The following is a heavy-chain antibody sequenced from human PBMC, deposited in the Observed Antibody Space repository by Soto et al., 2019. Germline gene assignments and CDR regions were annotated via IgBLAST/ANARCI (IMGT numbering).Heavy chain of an antibody. V-gene: IGHV1-2*04. CDR2: INPKSGGT. J-gene: IGHJ6*02. CDR3: ARGHSTDCSNGVCSFFYNHEMDV. D-gene: IGHD2-8*01. Sequence: QVQLVQSGAEVKKPGASVKVSCKASGYSFSDYHIHWVRQAPGQGLEWLGRINPKSGGTSSAQKFQGWVTMTRDTSISTAYMELNRMRSDDTAVYFCARGHSTDCSNGVCSFFYNHEMDVWGQGTTVTVSS. CDR1: GYSFSDYH.